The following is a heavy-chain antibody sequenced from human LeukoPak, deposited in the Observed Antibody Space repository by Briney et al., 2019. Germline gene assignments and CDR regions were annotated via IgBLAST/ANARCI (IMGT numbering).Heavy chain of an antibody. V-gene: IGHV4-34*01. CDR2: INHSGST. Sequence: KTSETLSLTCAVYGGSFSGYYWSWIRQPPGKGLEWIGEINHSGSTNYNPSLKSRVTISVDTPKNQFSLKLSSVTAADTAVYYCAREGGAVAGTGYWGQGTLVTVSS. J-gene: IGHJ4*02. CDR1: GGSFSGYY. CDR3: AREGGAVAGTGY. D-gene: IGHD6-19*01.